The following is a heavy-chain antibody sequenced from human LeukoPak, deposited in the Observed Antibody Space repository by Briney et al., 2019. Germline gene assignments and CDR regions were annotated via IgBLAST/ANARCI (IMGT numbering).Heavy chain of an antibody. J-gene: IGHJ4*02. CDR1: GGSISSSSYY. CDR2: IYYSGST. V-gene: IGHV4-39*07. Sequence: SETLSLTCTVSGGSISSSSYYWGWIRQPPGKGLEWIGSIYYSGSTYYNPSLKSRVTISVDTSKNQFSLKLSSVTAADTAVYYCARGSGSSWYPHWGQGTLVTVSS. CDR3: ARGSGSSWYPH. D-gene: IGHD6-13*01.